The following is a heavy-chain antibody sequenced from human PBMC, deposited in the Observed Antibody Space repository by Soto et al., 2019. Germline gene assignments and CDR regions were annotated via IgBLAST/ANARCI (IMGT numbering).Heavy chain of an antibody. CDR3: AASTIRTYYYDSSGHSGSFDY. Sequence: SVKVSCKASGFTFTSSAVQWVRQARGQRLEWIGWIVVGSGNTNYAQKFQERVTITRDMSTSTAYMELSSLRSEDTAVYYCAASTIRTYYYDSSGHSGSFDYWGRG. D-gene: IGHD3-22*01. J-gene: IGHJ4*02. CDR2: IVVGSGNT. CDR1: GFTFTSSA. V-gene: IGHV1-58*01.